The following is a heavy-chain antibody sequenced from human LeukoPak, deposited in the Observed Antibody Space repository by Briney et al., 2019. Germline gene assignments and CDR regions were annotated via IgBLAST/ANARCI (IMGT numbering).Heavy chain of an antibody. D-gene: IGHD5-24*01. J-gene: IGHJ6*03. CDR1: GGSISTYY. CDR2: IYYTGST. Sequence: PSETLSLTCTVSGGSISTYYWSWIRQPPGKGLEWIGYIYYTGSTSYNPSLKSRVTISVDTSKNQFSLKLSSVTAADTAVYYCARDGEMATYFYYYMDVWGKGTTVTVSS. V-gene: IGHV4-59*12. CDR3: ARDGEMATYFYYYMDV.